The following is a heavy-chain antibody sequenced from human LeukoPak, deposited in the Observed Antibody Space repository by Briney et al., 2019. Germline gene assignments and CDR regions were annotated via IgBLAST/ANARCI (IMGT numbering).Heavy chain of an antibody. D-gene: IGHD3-10*01. V-gene: IGHV4-4*07. Sequence: SETLSPTCTVSGGSLSSYYWSWIRRPAGKGLEWIGRIYTSGSTNYNPSLKSRVTISVDTSKDQFSLKLSSVTAADTAVYYCARVLFRRFDYWGQGTLVTVSS. CDR1: GGSLSSYY. CDR2: IYTSGST. CDR3: ARVLFRRFDY. J-gene: IGHJ4*02.